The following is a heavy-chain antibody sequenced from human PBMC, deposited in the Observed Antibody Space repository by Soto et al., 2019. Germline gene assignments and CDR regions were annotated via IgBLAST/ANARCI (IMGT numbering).Heavy chain of an antibody. CDR2: ISLYSDGT. Sequence: GASLKVSCKTSGYTFSNYGITWVRQSPGQPLEWLGWISLYSDGTNYAQKFQGRVSMTTDTSTTTAYMELRSLRSDDTAVYYCARQYFDFWTDFPDFDYRGQGTLVTVSS. D-gene: IGHD3-3*01. J-gene: IGHJ4*02. CDR3: ARQYFDFWTDFPDFDY. V-gene: IGHV1-18*01. CDR1: GYTFSNYG.